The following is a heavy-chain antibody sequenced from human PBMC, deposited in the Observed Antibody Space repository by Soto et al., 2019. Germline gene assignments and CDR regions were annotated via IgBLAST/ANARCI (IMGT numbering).Heavy chain of an antibody. CDR2: IWYDGSNK. J-gene: IGHJ6*02. V-gene: IGHV3-33*01. CDR3: ERDTRYYGMDV. Sequence: GGSLRLSCAASGFTFSSYGMHWVRQAPGKGLEWVAVIWYDGSNKYYADSVKGRFTISRDNSKNTLYLQMNSLRAEDTAVYYCERDTRYYGMDVCGQGSTVTVS. CDR1: GFTFSSYG.